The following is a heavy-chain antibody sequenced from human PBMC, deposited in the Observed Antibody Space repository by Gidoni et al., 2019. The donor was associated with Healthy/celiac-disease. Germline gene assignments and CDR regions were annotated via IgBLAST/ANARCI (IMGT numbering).Heavy chain of an antibody. V-gene: IGHV1-18*04. J-gene: IGHJ3*02. D-gene: IGHD6-19*01. CDR1: GYTLNSYG. CDR3: WVAGEEWAFDI. CDR2: ISAYNGNT. Sequence: QVPLVQYGAEVKKPGAPVKVSCQASGYTLNSYGISWVRQAPGQGLEWMGWISAYNGNTNYSQQLQGRVTMTTDTSTSTAYMELRSLRSDDTAVYCCWVAGEEWAFDIWGQGTMVTVSS.